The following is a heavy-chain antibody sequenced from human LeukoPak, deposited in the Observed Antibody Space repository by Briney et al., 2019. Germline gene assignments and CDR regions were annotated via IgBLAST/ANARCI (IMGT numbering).Heavy chain of an antibody. J-gene: IGHJ4*02. V-gene: IGHV3-7*05. CDR3: ASTQTFDY. CDR1: GFTFSNYW. Sequence: GGSLRLSCAASGFTFSNYWMSWVRQAPGKGLEWVANIKQDGSEKYYADSVKGRFTISRDNAKSSLYLQLNSLRVEDTAVYHCASTQTFDYWGQGTLVTVPS. CDR2: IKQDGSEK.